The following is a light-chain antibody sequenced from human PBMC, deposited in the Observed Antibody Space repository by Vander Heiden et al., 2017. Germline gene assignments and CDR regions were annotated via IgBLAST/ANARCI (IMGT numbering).Light chain of an antibody. J-gene: IGKJ1*01. CDR1: QSVSSN. CDR3: QQYDNWWT. CDR2: GAS. Sequence: EIVMTQSPATLSVSPGERATLSCRASQSVSSNLAWYQQKPGQAPSLLNYGASTKATGIPTRFSGSGSGTEFTLTISSLQSEDFAVYYCQQYDNWWTFGQGTKVEVK. V-gene: IGKV3-15*01.